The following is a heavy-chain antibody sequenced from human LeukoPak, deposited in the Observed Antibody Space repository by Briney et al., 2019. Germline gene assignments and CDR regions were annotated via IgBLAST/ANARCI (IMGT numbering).Heavy chain of an antibody. CDR1: GFTLSSYG. J-gene: IGHJ3*02. D-gene: IGHD6-13*01. Sequence: PGGSLRLSCAASGFTLSSYGMHWVRQAPGKGLERVAVIWYDGSNKYYADSVKGRFTISRDNSKNTLYLQMNSLRAEDTAVYYCARDSSSWYAGAFDIWGQGTMVTVSS. V-gene: IGHV3-33*01. CDR2: IWYDGSNK. CDR3: ARDSSSWYAGAFDI.